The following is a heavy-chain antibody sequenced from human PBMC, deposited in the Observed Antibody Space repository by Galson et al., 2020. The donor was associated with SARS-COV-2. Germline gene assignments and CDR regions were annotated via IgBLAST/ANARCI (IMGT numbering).Heavy chain of an antibody. CDR1: GFSLSTSGMC. J-gene: IGHJ4*02. Sequence: SGPTLVKPTQTLTLTCTFSGFSLSTSGMCVSWIRQPPGKALEWLARLDWDDDKYYSTSLKTRLTISKDTSKNQVVLTMTNMDPVDTATYYCGWMVVRGVSYDYWGQGTLVTVSS. D-gene: IGHD3-10*01. V-gene: IGHV2-70*11. CDR2: LDWDDDK. CDR3: GWMVVRGVSYDY.